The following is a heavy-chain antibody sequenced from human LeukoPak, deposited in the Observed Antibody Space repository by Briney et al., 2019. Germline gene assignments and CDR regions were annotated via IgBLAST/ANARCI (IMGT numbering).Heavy chain of an antibody. Sequence: ASVKVSCKPSGYTFTGYYIHWVRQAPGQGREWMGWINPSSGGTSYPQNFQGRVTMTRDTSLSTAYMEVSGLRSDDTAVYYCARGVVAATFYYYMDVWGKGTTVTVSS. D-gene: IGHD2-15*01. CDR3: ARGVVAATFYYYMDV. V-gene: IGHV1-2*02. J-gene: IGHJ6*03. CDR1: GYTFTGYY. CDR2: INPSSGGT.